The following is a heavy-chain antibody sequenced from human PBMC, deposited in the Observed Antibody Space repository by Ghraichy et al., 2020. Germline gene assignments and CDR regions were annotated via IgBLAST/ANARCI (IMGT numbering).Heavy chain of an antibody. CDR1: GFTFSSYA. D-gene: IGHD3-22*01. Sequence: LSLTCAASGFTFSSYAMHWVRQAPGKGLEWVAVISYDGSNKYYADSVKGRFTISRDNSKNTLYLQMNSLRAKDTAVYYCARELYYDSSGYSDYWGQGTLVTVSS. CDR2: ISYDGSNK. V-gene: IGHV3-30*04. CDR3: ARELYYDSSGYSDY. J-gene: IGHJ4*02.